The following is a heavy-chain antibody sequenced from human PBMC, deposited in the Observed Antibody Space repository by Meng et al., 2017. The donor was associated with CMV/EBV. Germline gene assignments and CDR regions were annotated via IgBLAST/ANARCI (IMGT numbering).Heavy chain of an antibody. D-gene: IGHD2-2*02. CDR2: ISYDGSNK. CDR1: GFTFISYA. Sequence: GGSLKLSCAASGFTFISYAMHWVRQAPGKGLEWVAVISYDGSNKYYADSVKGRFTISRDNSKNTLYLQMNSLRAEDTAVYYCARGSYCSSTSCYKTGYYGMDVWGQGTTVTVSS. V-gene: IGHV3-30-3*01. J-gene: IGHJ6*02. CDR3: ARGSYCSSTSCYKTGYYGMDV.